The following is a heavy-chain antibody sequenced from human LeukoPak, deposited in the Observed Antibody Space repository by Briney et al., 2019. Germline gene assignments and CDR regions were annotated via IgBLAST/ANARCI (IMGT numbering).Heavy chain of an antibody. Sequence: SETLSLTCTVSGGPIISHYWTWIRQSPVKGLEWIGDISNSGSTSYNPSLKGRVTISIDTSKNQFSLKLSSVTAADTAVYYCGRDALVGYLSFYYMDVWGKGTTVTVSS. CDR2: ISNSGST. CDR1: GGPIISHY. V-gene: IGHV4-59*11. J-gene: IGHJ6*03. D-gene: IGHD2-15*01. CDR3: GRDALVGYLSFYYMDV.